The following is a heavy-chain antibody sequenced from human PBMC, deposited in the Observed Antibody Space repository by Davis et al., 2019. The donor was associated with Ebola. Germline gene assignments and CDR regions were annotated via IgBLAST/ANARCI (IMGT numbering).Heavy chain of an antibody. CDR1: GFTFSYYW. V-gene: IGHV3-74*01. D-gene: IGHD3-10*01. Sequence: GESLKISCAASGFTFSYYWMHWVRQAPGKGLVWVSRINSDRSSTIYADSVRGRFTISRDNAKNTLYLQMSSLRAEDTAVYYCARGAGRFGEFNWGQGTLVTVSS. CDR3: ARGAGRFGEFN. CDR2: INSDRSST. J-gene: IGHJ4*02.